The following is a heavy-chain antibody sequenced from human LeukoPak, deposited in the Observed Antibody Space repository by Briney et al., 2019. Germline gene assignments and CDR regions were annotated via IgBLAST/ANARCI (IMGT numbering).Heavy chain of an antibody. CDR1: GFTFSSYE. Sequence: PGGSLRLSCAASGFTFSSYEMNWVRQAPGKGLEWVSYISSSGSTIYYADSVKGRFTISRDNAKNSLYLQMNSLRAEDTAVYYCATWGYYDSSGYSPDFDCWGQGTLVTVSS. D-gene: IGHD3-22*01. CDR2: ISSSGSTI. V-gene: IGHV3-48*03. J-gene: IGHJ4*02. CDR3: ATWGYYDSSGYSPDFDC.